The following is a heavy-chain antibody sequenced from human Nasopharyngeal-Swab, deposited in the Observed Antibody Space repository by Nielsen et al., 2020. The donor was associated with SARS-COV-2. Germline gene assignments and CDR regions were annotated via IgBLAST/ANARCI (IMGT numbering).Heavy chain of an antibody. Sequence: GESLKISCAASGFPFSTYSMNWVRQAPGKGLEWVSSISSSSSYIYYADSLKGRFTISRDNAKNSLYLQMNSLGAEDTAVYYCARGCVLTGPSCYYYGMDVWGQGTTVTVSS. V-gene: IGHV3-21*01. CDR2: ISSSSSYI. CDR1: GFPFSTYS. D-gene: IGHD3-9*01. J-gene: IGHJ6*02. CDR3: ARGCVLTGPSCYYYGMDV.